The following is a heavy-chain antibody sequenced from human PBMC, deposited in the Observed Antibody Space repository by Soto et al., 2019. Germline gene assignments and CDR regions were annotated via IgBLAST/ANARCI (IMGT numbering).Heavy chain of an antibody. J-gene: IGHJ6*02. Sequence: PSETLSLTCAVYGGSFSGYYWSWIRQPPGKGLEWIGEINHSGSTNYNPSLKSRVTISVDTSKNQFSLKLSSVTAADTAVYYCARGKTAARYGMGVWGQGTTVTVSS. CDR1: GGSFSGYY. CDR2: INHSGST. V-gene: IGHV4-34*01. D-gene: IGHD6-6*01. CDR3: ARGKTAARYGMGV.